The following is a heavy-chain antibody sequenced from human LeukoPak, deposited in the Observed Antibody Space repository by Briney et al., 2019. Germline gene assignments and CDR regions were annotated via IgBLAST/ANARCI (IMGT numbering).Heavy chain of an antibody. Sequence: PGGSLRLSCAASGFTFSSYAMSWVRQAPGKGLERVSAISGSGGSTYYADSVKGRFTISRDNSKNTLYLQMNSLRAEDTAVYYCAKDRVYDYGDYGGDYWGQGTLVTVSS. V-gene: IGHV3-23*01. CDR3: AKDRVYDYGDYGGDY. CDR1: GFTFSSYA. D-gene: IGHD4-17*01. J-gene: IGHJ4*02. CDR2: ISGSGGST.